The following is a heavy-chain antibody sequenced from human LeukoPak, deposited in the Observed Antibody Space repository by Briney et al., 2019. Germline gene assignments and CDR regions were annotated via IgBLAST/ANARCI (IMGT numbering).Heavy chain of an antibody. V-gene: IGHV4-61*02. D-gene: IGHD6-19*01. CDR1: GGSISSGSYY. CDR2: IYTSGST. CDR3: ARGIAVAGTDDAFDI. J-gene: IGHJ3*02. Sequence: SETLSLTCTVSGGSISSGSYYWSWIRQPAGKGLEWIGRIYTSGSTNYNPSLKSRVTISVDTSKNQFSLKLSSVTAADTAVYYCARGIAVAGTDDAFDIWGQGTMVTVSS.